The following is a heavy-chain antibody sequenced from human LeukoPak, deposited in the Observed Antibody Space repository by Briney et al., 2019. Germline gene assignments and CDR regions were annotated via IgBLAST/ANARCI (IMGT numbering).Heavy chain of an antibody. CDR1: GGSLSSYY. J-gene: IGHJ3*02. CDR3: ARDYYYDSSGPESYDAFDI. Sequence: SETLSLTCTVSGGSLSSYYWSWIRQPDGKGLEWIGRIYTSGSTNYNPSLKSRVTMSVDTSKNQFSLKLSSVTAADTAVYYCARDYYYDSSGPESYDAFDIWGQGTMVTVSS. CDR2: IYTSGST. D-gene: IGHD3-22*01. V-gene: IGHV4-4*07.